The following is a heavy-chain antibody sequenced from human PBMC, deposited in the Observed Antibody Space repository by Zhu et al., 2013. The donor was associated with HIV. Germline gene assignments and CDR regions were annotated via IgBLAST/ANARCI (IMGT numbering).Heavy chain of an antibody. CDR1: GFTFSDYY. CDR2: IYHSGST. D-gene: IGHD4-17*01. V-gene: IGHV4-4*02. J-gene: IGHJ4*02. Sequence: VQLVESGGGLVKPGGSLRLSCAASGFTFSDYYMSWVRQPPGKGLEWIGEIYHSGSTNYNPSLKSRVTISVDKSKNQFSLKLSSVTAADTAVYYCARFPYGDPVGYFDYWGQGTLVTVSS. CDR3: ARFPYGDPVGYFDY.